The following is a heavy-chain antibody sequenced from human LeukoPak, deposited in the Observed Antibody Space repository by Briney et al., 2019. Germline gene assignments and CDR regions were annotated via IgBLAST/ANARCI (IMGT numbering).Heavy chain of an antibody. CDR1: GFTVSTYA. CDR2: ITGGGGST. Sequence: GQSLRLSCAASGFTVSTYAVKWVRQAPGKGLEWVSAITGGGGSTYYADSVKGRFTISRDNSKNTLYLQMSSLRAEDTAVYDCAKDRGRYYDSSGYYWGYYFDSWGQGILVTVST. CDR3: AKDRGRYYDSSGYYWGYYFDS. J-gene: IGHJ4*02. V-gene: IGHV3-23*01. D-gene: IGHD3-22*01.